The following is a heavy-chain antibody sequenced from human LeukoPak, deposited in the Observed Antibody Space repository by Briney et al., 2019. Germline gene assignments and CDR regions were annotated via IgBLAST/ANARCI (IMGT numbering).Heavy chain of an antibody. Sequence: ASVKVSCKASGYTFTSYDINWVRQATGQGLEWMGWMNPNSGNTGYAQKFQGRVTMTRNTSISTAYMELSRLRSDDTAVYYCARVYGYSGYDPYYFDYWGQGTLVTVSS. CDR2: MNPNSGNT. CDR3: ARVYGYSGYDPYYFDY. CDR1: GYTFTSYD. J-gene: IGHJ4*02. V-gene: IGHV1-8*01. D-gene: IGHD5-12*01.